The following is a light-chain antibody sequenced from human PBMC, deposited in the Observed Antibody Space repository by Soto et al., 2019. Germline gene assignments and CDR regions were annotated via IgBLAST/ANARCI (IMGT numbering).Light chain of an antibody. CDR1: SSNIGSNT. Sequence: QSVLTQPPSASGTPGQRVTISCSGSSSNIGSNTVNWYQQLPGTAPKLLIYSNNQRPSGVPDRFSGSKSGTSASLAISGLQSEDEADYYCAAWDDSLNGLVVFGGGTQLTV. CDR2: SNN. CDR3: AAWDDSLNGLVV. V-gene: IGLV1-44*01. J-gene: IGLJ2*01.